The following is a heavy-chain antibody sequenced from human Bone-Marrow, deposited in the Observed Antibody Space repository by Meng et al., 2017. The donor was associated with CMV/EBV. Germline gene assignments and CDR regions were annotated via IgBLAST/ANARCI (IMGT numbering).Heavy chain of an antibody. J-gene: IGHJ6*02. CDR1: GFTFSSYS. Sequence: GESLKISCAASGFTFSSYSMNWVRQAPGKGLEWVSSISSSSSYIYYADSVKGRFTISRDNAKNSLYLQMNSLRAEDTAVYYCARVRNTDGMDVWGQGTTVTVSS. CDR3: ARVRNTDGMDV. CDR2: ISSSSSYI. D-gene: IGHD2-2*02. V-gene: IGHV3-21*01.